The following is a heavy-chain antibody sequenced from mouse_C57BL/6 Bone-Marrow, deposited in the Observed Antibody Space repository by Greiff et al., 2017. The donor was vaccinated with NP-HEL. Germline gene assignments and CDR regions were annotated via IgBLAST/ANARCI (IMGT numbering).Heavy chain of an antibody. CDR2: IDPEDGET. V-gene: IGHV14-2*01. Sequence: EVQLQQSGAELVKPGASVKLSCTASGFNIKDYYMHWVKQRTEQGLEWIGRIDPEDGETKYAPKFPGKATITADTSSNTAYLQLSSLTSEDTAVYYCARGYYDYPYFDYWGQGTTLTVSS. D-gene: IGHD2-4*01. J-gene: IGHJ2*01. CDR3: ARGYYDYPYFDY. CDR1: GFNIKDYY.